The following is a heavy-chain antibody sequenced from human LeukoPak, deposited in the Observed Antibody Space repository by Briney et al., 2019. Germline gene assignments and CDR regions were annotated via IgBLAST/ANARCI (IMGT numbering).Heavy chain of an antibody. CDR1: GFTFSSYW. D-gene: IGHD6-19*01. V-gene: IGHV3-74*01. CDR2: IKSDGSAT. Sequence: GGSLRLSCAASGFTFSSYWMHWVRQAPGKGLVWVSSIKSDGSATSNADSVKGRFTISRDNAKNTLYLQMNSLRAEDTAVYYCARSNSSGWYYFDYWGQGTLVTVSS. J-gene: IGHJ4*02. CDR3: ARSNSSGWYYFDY.